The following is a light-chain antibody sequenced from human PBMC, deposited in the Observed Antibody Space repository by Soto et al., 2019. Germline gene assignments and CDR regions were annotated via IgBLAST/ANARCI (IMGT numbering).Light chain of an antibody. CDR2: DAS. CDR1: QDISNY. J-gene: IGKJ5*01. V-gene: IGKV1-33*01. CDR3: QQYDNLPSIT. Sequence: DIQMTQSPSSLSVSVGDRVTITCQASQDISNYLNWYQQKPGKAPKLLIYDASNLATGVPSRFSGSRSGTDFTFTISNLQPEDIATYYCQQYDNLPSITFGQGTRLEIK.